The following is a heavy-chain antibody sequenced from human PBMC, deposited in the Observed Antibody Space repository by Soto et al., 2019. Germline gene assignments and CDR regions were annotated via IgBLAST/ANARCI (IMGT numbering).Heavy chain of an antibody. CDR3: SRLPPSKYRDSPFDP. CDR2: ISSKRYGGTA. Sequence: EVQLVESGGGLVQPGRSLGLSCTASGFTFGDYAMTWFRQAPGKGLEWVGFISSKRYGGTAEYATSVKGRFTISRDDSKSIAYLQMNSLKTEDTAVYFCSRLPPSKYRDSPFDPWGQGTLDIVSS. CDR1: GFTFGDYA. J-gene: IGHJ5*02. D-gene: IGHD5-12*01. V-gene: IGHV3-49*03.